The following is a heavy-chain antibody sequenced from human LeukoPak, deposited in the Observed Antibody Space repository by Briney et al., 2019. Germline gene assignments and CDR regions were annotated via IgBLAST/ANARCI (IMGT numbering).Heavy chain of an antibody. V-gene: IGHV4-39*01. Sequence: SETLSPTCTVSGGSISSSSYYWGWIRQPPGKGLEWIGSIYYSGSTYYNPSLKSRVTISVDTSKNQFSLKLSSVTAADTAVYYCARMGDYYGSGSYLFDYWGQGTLVTVSS. J-gene: IGHJ4*02. CDR1: GGSISSSSYY. CDR2: IYYSGST. CDR3: ARMGDYYGSGSYLFDY. D-gene: IGHD3-10*01.